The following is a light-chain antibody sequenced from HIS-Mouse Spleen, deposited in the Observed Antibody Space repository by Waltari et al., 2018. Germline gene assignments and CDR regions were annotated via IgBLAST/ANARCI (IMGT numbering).Light chain of an antibody. CDR3: NSRDSSGNHVV. J-gene: IGLJ2*01. Sequence: SSELTQDPAVSVALGQTVRITCQGDSLRSYYASWYQQKPGQAPVLVIYGKTNRPSGIPDRCSGSSSGNTASLTITGAQAEDEADYYCNSRDSSGNHVVFGGGTKLTVL. CDR2: GKT. CDR1: SLRSYY. V-gene: IGLV3-19*01.